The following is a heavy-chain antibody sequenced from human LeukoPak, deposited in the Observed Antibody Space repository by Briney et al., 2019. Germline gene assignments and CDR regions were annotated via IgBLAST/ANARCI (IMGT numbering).Heavy chain of an antibody. D-gene: IGHD1-26*01. CDR2: ITTSDGNT. CDR1: GFTFSSSYT. Sequence: PGGSLRLSCAASGFTFSSSYTMSWVRQAPGKGLEWVSTITTSDGNTYYADSVKGRFTVSRDNSKNTLFLHVNTLRAEDTAIYYCAKDRTVGASYWYFDLWGRGTLVTVSS. CDR3: AKDRTVGASYWYFDL. V-gene: IGHV3-23*01. J-gene: IGHJ2*01.